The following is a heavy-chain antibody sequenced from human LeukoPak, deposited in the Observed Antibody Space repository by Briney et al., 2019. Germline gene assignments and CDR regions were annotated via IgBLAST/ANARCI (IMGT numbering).Heavy chain of an antibody. CDR3: ARVRSSGWSEGMDV. Sequence: SETLSLTCTVSGGSISSYYWSWIRQPPGKGLEWIGYIYYSGSTNYNPSLKSRVTISVDTSKNQFSLKLSSVTAADTAVYYCARVRSSGWSEGMDVWGQGTTVTVSS. CDR1: GGSISSYY. V-gene: IGHV4-59*01. CDR2: IYYSGST. D-gene: IGHD6-19*01. J-gene: IGHJ6*02.